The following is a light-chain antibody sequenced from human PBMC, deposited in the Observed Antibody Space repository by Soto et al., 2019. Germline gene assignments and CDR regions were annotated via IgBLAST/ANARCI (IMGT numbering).Light chain of an antibody. Sequence: DIQMTQSPSTLSASVGDRVTITCRASQSVTNWLAWYQQKPGKAPNLLIYDASRLQSGIPSRFSGSGSATEFTLTISSLQPDDFATYYCQQYTTCPYTFGQGTKLEIK. CDR1: QSVTNW. J-gene: IGKJ2*01. V-gene: IGKV1-5*01. CDR2: DAS. CDR3: QQYTTCPYT.